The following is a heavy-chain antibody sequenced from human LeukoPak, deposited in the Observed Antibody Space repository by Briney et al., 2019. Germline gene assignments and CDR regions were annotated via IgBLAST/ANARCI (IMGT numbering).Heavy chain of an antibody. J-gene: IGHJ4*02. Sequence: PSETLSLTCTVSGGSISSSSYYWGWPRQPTGKGLEWIGSIYYSGSTYYNPSLKSRVTISVATSNNQFSLKLSSVTAGHTAVYYCARLSNWGSHWGQGTLVTVSS. V-gene: IGHV4-39*01. CDR3: ARLSNWGSH. CDR1: GGSISSSSYY. D-gene: IGHD7-27*01. CDR2: IYYSGST.